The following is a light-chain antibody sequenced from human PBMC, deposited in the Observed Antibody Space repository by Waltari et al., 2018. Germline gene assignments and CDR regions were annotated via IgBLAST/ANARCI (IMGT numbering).Light chain of an antibody. V-gene: IGKV3-20*01. J-gene: IGKJ1*01. CDR1: PRVGSSS. CDR3: QQHGTLPAT. Sequence: EIVLTRSPGTASLSPGERVTLSCSASPRVGSSSVAWYQQKPGQAPRLVIYRTSRRATGIPDRFSGSGSGTDFSLTISRLEPEDFAVYYCQQHGTLPATFGQGTKVEIK. CDR2: RTS.